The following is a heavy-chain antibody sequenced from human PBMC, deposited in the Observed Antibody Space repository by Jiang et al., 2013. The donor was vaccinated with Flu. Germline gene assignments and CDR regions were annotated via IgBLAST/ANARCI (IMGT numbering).Heavy chain of an antibody. CDR2: ISPSGSTT. J-gene: IGHJ4*02. CDR1: GLTFSNSE. Sequence: VQLVESGGGLVQPGGSLRLSCATSGLTFSNSEMNWVRQAPGERPEWVSYISPSGSTTYYADSVRGRFTISRDNAKSSMYLQMNSLMAEDTAVYYCARDIAVAGTDFDYWGQGTRVTVSS. D-gene: IGHD6-19*01. CDR3: ARDIAVAGTDFDY. V-gene: IGHV3-48*03.